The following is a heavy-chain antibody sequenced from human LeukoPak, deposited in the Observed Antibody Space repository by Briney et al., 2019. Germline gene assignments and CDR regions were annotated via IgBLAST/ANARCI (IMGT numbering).Heavy chain of an antibody. V-gene: IGHV3-21*01. J-gene: IGHJ4*02. Sequence: GGSLRLSCAASGFTFSSYSMNWVRQAPGKGLEWVSSISSSSSYIYYADPVKGRFTISRDNAKNSLYLQMNSLRAEDTAVYYCATSISGATTTDYWGQGTLVTVSS. CDR2: ISSSSSYI. CDR3: ATSISGATTTDY. CDR1: GFTFSSYS. D-gene: IGHD1-1*01.